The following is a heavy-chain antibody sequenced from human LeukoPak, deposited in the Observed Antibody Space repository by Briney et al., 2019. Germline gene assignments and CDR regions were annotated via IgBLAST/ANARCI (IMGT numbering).Heavy chain of an antibody. V-gene: IGHV4-59*11. D-gene: IGHD3-22*01. CDR2: IYYSGST. CDR3: ARMRNYYDSSGYPAGLFDI. CDR1: GGSISSHY. Sequence: SSETLSLTCTVSGGSISSHYWSWIRQPPGKGLEWIGYIYYSGSTNYNPSLKSRVTISVDTSKNQFSLKLSSVTAADTAVYYCARMRNYYDSSGYPAGLFDIWGQGTMVTVSS. J-gene: IGHJ3*02.